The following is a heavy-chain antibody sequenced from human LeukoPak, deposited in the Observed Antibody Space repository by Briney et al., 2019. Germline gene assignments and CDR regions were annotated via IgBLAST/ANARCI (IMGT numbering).Heavy chain of an antibody. CDR2: VSDSSDV. D-gene: IGHD5-18*01. CDR1: GFTFSTYT. Sequence: GGSLRLSCAASGFTFSTYTMNWVRQAPGKGLEWVSTVSDSSDVDYSDSVKGRFTISRDNARNSLYLQMNSLRDEDTAVYYCARDGLHTAHFDYWGQGTLVTVSS. CDR3: ARDGLHTAHFDY. V-gene: IGHV3-48*02. J-gene: IGHJ4*02.